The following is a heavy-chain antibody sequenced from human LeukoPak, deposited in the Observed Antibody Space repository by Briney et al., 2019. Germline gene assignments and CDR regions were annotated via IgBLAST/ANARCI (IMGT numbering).Heavy chain of an antibody. D-gene: IGHD5-18*01. CDR1: GFIFRSYA. J-gene: IGHJ4*02. V-gene: IGHV3-23*01. Sequence: GGSLRLSCAASGFIFRSYAMSWVRQAPGMGLESVSAISGSGSSIYYADSVKGRFTISRDNAKNSLYLQMNSLRAEDTAVYYCARWTDTAMITYWGQGTLVTVSS. CDR2: ISGSGSSI. CDR3: ARWTDTAMITY.